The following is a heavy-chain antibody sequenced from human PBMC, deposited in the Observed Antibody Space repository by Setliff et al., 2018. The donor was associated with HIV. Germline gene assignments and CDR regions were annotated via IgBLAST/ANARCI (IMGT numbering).Heavy chain of an antibody. CDR3: ARSRIRGYYDTSPAMAFDI. CDR1: GDLINNHN. D-gene: IGHD3-22*01. J-gene: IGHJ3*02. Sequence: SETLSLTCTVSGDLINNHNWDWIRQSPEKGLEWLGNIHYSGTSNYNSSLKSRIVISLDTSKKQFSLHFYSVTAADTAVYYCARSRIRGYYDTSPAMAFDIWGQGTMVTVSS. CDR2: IHYSGTS. V-gene: IGHV4-59*08.